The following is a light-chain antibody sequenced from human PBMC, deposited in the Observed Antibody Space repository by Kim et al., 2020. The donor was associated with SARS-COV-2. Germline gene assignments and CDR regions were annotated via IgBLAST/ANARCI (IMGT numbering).Light chain of an antibody. J-gene: IGLJ3*02. Sequence: SVLTQPPSVSGAPGQGVTISCTGSSSNIGAGYDVHWYQQLPGTAPKLLIYGNSNRPSGVPDRFSGSKSGTSASLAITGLQAEDEADYYCQSYDSSLSGSEVFGGGTQLTVL. CDR2: GNS. CDR3: QSYDSSLSGSEV. V-gene: IGLV1-40*01. CDR1: SSNIGAGYD.